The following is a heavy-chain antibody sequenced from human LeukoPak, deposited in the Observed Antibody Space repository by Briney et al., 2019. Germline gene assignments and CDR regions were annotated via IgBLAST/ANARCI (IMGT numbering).Heavy chain of an antibody. Sequence: GASVKVSCKASGYTFTSYGISWVRQAPGQGLEWMGWISAYNGNTNYAQKLQGRVTMTTDTSTSTAYMELRSLRPDDTAVYYCARDSSSWFPWYFDYWGQGTLVTVSS. CDR2: ISAYNGNT. J-gene: IGHJ4*02. CDR1: GYTFTSYG. CDR3: ARDSSSWFPWYFDY. V-gene: IGHV1-18*01. D-gene: IGHD6-13*01.